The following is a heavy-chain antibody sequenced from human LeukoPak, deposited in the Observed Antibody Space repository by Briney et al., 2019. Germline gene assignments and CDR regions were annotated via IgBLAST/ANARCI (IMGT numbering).Heavy chain of an antibody. J-gene: IGHJ6*03. CDR2: IYYSGCT. CDR3: ARDLVYYDNSSYYYYYYMDV. CDR1: GRSIRSHY. Sequence: PSETLSLTCTVSGRSIRSHYWSWIRQPPGKGLEWIGYIYYSGCTNYNPSLKSRVTIAVDTSKKQFSLKLSAVTAADTAVYYCARDLVYYDNSSYYYYYYMDVWGKGTTVTVSS. V-gene: IGHV4-59*11. D-gene: IGHD3-22*01.